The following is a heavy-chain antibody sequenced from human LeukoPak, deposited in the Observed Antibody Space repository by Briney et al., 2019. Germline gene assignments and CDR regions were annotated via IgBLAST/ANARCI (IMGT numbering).Heavy chain of an antibody. Sequence: GGSLRLSCAAYGFTFRSYAMSWVRQAPGKGLEWVSAISGSGGSTYYADSVKGRFTISRDNSKNTLYLQMNSLRAEDTAVYYCSKDQRAYGDYVPFDYWGQGTLVTVSS. CDR1: GFTFRSYA. V-gene: IGHV3-23*01. J-gene: IGHJ4*02. CDR2: ISGSGGST. D-gene: IGHD4-17*01. CDR3: SKDQRAYGDYVPFDY.